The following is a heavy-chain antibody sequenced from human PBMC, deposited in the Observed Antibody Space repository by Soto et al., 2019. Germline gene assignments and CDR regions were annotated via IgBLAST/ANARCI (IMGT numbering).Heavy chain of an antibody. J-gene: IGHJ4*02. V-gene: IGHV3-11*01. Sequence: GGSLRLSCVASGFTFDNYYMSWIHQAPGKGLEWVSYISSNDGTTYYADSLKGRFTISRDNAKNSLYLQLNSLRAEDTAVYYCAREINYSRYPRVIDYWGQGTLVTVSS. D-gene: IGHD1-7*01. CDR1: GFTFDNYY. CDR2: ISSNDGTT. CDR3: AREINYSRYPRVIDY.